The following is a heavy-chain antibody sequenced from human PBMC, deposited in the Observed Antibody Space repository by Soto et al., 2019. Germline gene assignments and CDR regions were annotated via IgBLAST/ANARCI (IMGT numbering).Heavy chain of an antibody. CDR3: ARGGYSYGYNYYYGMDV. V-gene: IGHV3-33*01. D-gene: IGHD5-18*01. CDR1: GFTFSSYG. Sequence: QVQLVESGGGVVQPGRSLRLSCAASGFTFSSYGMHWVRQAPGKGLEWVAVIWYDGSNKYYADSMKGRFTISRDNSKNTLYLQMNSLRAEDTAVYYCARGGYSYGYNYYYGMDVWGQGTTVTVSS. J-gene: IGHJ6*02. CDR2: IWYDGSNK.